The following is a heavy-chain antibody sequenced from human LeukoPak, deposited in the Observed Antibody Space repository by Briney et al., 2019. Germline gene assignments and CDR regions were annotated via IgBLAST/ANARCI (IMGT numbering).Heavy chain of an antibody. CDR2: ISYDGSNK. D-gene: IGHD6-19*01. CDR3: ARDLGRMSSGWSRGFDY. Sequence: PGGSLRLSCAASGFTFSSYAMSWVRQAPGKGLEWVAVISYDGSNKYYADSVKGRFTISRDNSKNTLYLQMNSLRAEDTAVYYCARDLGRMSSGWSRGFDYWGQGTLVTVSS. V-gene: IGHV3-30-3*01. CDR1: GFTFSSYA. J-gene: IGHJ4*01.